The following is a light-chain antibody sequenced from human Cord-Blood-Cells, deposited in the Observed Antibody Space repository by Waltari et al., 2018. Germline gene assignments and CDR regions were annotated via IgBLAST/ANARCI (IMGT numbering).Light chain of an antibody. Sequence: DIQMTQSPSTLSASVGHRVTITCRASQSISSWLAWYQQKPGKAPKLLIYDASSWESGVPSRFSGSGSGTEFTLTISSLQPDDFATYYCQQYNSYSITFGQGTRLEIK. J-gene: IGKJ5*01. CDR3: QQYNSYSIT. V-gene: IGKV1-5*01. CDR2: DAS. CDR1: QSISSW.